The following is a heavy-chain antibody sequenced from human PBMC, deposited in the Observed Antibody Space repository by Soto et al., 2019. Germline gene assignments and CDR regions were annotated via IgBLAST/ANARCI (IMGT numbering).Heavy chain of an antibody. CDR3: ARRRRYDPFYI. D-gene: IGHD3-16*02. J-gene: IGHJ3*02. Sequence: QVQLQESGPGLVKPSGTLTLTCAVSGGSITSSNWWSWCRQPPGKGLEWIGESNYSGSTNYNPSLKSRVTISMDGSKNQFALRLSSVTAADTALYYCARRRRYDPFYIWGQGTMVSVSS. V-gene: IGHV4-4*02. CDR1: GGSITSSNW. CDR2: SNYSGST.